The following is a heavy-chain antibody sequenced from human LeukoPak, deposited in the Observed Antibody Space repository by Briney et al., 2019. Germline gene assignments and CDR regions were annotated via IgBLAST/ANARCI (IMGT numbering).Heavy chain of an antibody. CDR1: GYTFTSYY. D-gene: IGHD3-10*01. J-gene: IGHJ4*02. V-gene: IGHV1-2*02. CDR2: INPNSGGT. Sequence: ASVKVSCKASGYTFTSYYMHWVRQAPGQGLEWMGWINPNSGGTNYAQKFQGRVTMTRDTSTSTVYMELSSLRSEDTAVYYCARTYYGSGRSFDYWGQGTLVTVSS. CDR3: ARTYYGSGRSFDY.